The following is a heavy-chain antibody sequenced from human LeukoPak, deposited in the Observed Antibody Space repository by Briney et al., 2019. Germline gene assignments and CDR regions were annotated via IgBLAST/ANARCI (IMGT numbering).Heavy chain of an antibody. V-gene: IGHV3-23*01. CDR1: GFTFSDFA. D-gene: IGHD6-13*01. J-gene: IGHJ4*02. Sequence: GGSLRLSCAASGFTFSDFAMSWVRQAPGKGLEWVSGIICSGATTFYADSVKGRFTISRDNYKNTLYLQMKSLRAEDTAVYYCAKSPGVSVAAADTGMFDYWGQGTLVTVSS. CDR2: IICSGATT. CDR3: AKSPGVSVAAADTGMFDY.